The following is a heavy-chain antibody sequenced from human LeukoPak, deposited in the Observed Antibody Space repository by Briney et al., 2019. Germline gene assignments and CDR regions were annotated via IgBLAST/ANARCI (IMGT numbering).Heavy chain of an antibody. V-gene: IGHV3-66*01. CDR1: GLIVNSVQ. Sequence: GGSLRLSCAATGLIVNSVQMSWVRQAPGKGLEWVSLLHSAGSTFYADSVKGRFTISRDNSKNTLYLQMNSLRAEDTAVYYCARDVLDYWGQGTLVTVSS. J-gene: IGHJ4*02. CDR2: LHSAGST. CDR3: ARDVLDY.